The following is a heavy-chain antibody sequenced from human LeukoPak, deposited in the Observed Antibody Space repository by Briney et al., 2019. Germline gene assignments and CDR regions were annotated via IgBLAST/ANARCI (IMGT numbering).Heavy chain of an antibody. CDR1: GGSISSSDYY. V-gene: IGHV4-39*01. Sequence: SETLSLTCTVSGGSISSSDYYWGWVRQPPGKGLEWIGTIYYSGSTDFNPSLRSRVTISVDTSKNQFSLKLTSVTAADTAVYYCARHPAPASSRRFDYWGQGTQVTVSS. CDR2: IYYSGST. J-gene: IGHJ4*02. D-gene: IGHD6-13*01. CDR3: ARHPAPASSRRFDY.